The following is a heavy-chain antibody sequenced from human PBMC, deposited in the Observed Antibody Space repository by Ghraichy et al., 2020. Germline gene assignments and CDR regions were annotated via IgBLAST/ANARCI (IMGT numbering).Heavy chain of an antibody. V-gene: IGHV3-21*04. D-gene: IGHD3-3*01. J-gene: IGHJ3*01. CDR1: GFTFRTYT. Sequence: GGSLRLSCAASGFTFRTYTMNWVRQAPGKGPEWVSSISSSSDYIYYADSVKGRFTISRDNAEDSLYLQMSSLRVEDTAVYSCARDATWNGYLDAFDFWGQGTIVTVSS. CDR3: ARDATWNGYLDAFDF. CDR2: ISSSSDYI.